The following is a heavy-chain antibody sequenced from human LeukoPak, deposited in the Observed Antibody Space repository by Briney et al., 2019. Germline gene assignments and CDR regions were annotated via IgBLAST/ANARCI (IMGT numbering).Heavy chain of an antibody. J-gene: IGHJ3*02. CDR1: GGSISSYY. Sequence: SETLSLTCTVSGGSISSYYWSWIRQPPGKGLEWIGYIHHSGSTYYNPSLKSRVTMSVDRSKNQFSLKLTSVTAADTALYYCAKRELPDAFDIWGQGTVVTVSS. D-gene: IGHD1-26*01. CDR2: IHHSGST. V-gene: IGHV4-59*04. CDR3: AKRELPDAFDI.